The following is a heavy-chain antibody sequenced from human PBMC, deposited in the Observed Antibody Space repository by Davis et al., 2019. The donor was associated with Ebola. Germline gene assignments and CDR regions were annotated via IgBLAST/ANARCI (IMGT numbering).Heavy chain of an antibody. V-gene: IGHV4-34*01. CDR1: GGSFSGYY. Sequence: GSLRLSCAVYGGSFSGYYWSWIRQPPGEELEWIGEITHSESTNYNPSLKSRATLSVDTSKNQFSLKLSSVTAADTAVYYCARGHRYGSGDNWGQGTLVTVSS. D-gene: IGHD3-10*01. J-gene: IGHJ4*02. CDR2: ITHSEST. CDR3: ARGHRYGSGDN.